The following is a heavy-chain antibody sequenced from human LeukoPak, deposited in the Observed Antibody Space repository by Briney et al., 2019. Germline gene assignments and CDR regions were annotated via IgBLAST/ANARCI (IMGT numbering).Heavy chain of an antibody. CDR2: IYYSGST. Sequence: SETLSLTCTVSGGSISSSSYYWGWIRQPPGKGLEWIGSIYYSGSTYYNPSLKSRVTISVDTSKNQFSLKLSSVTAADTAVYYCASQPSIATNWFDPWGQGTLVTVSS. J-gene: IGHJ5*02. CDR1: GGSISSSSYY. CDR3: ASQPSIATNWFDP. V-gene: IGHV4-39*07. D-gene: IGHD6-13*01.